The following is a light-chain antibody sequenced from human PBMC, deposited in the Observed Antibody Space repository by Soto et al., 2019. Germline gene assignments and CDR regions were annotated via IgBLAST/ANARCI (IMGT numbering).Light chain of an antibody. CDR3: SSYTRSDTLV. J-gene: IGLJ2*01. Sequence: QSVLTQPASVSGSPGQSITISCTGTSSDVGSYNYVSWYQQHPGKAPKLMIYDVSNRPSGVSNRFSGSKSGNTASLTISGLQAEDEADYYCSSYTRSDTLVFGGGTKVTVL. V-gene: IGLV2-14*01. CDR1: SSDVGSYNY. CDR2: DVS.